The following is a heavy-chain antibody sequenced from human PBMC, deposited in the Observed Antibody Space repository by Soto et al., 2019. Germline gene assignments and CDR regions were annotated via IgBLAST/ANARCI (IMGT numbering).Heavy chain of an antibody. J-gene: IGHJ6*02. CDR2: INHSGST. Sequence: SETLSLTCAVYCGSFSGYYWSWIRQPPGKGLEWIGEINHSGSTNYNPSLKSRVTISVDTSKNQFSLKLSSVTAADTAVYYCARVHCSSTSCHRGMDVWGQGTTVTVSS. D-gene: IGHD2-2*01. V-gene: IGHV4-34*01. CDR3: ARVHCSSTSCHRGMDV. CDR1: CGSFSGYY.